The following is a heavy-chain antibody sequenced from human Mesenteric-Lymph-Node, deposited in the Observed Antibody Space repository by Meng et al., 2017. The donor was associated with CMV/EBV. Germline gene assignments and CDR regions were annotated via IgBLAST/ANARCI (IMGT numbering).Heavy chain of an antibody. CDR3: ARPFPSWQSPRLDPFGA. CDR1: GDSISSFYY. D-gene: IGHD6-19*01. CDR2: VHYTGSP. Sequence: ASRPRLWQPLGPPSLPCTVSGDSISSFYYWGWIRQPPGRGLEWIGSVHYTGSPYYSPSLKSRVTVSVDTSKNQFSLRLTSVTAADTAVYYCARPFPSWQSPRLDPFGAWGQGTLVTVSS. J-gene: IGHJ5*02. V-gene: IGHV4-39*01.